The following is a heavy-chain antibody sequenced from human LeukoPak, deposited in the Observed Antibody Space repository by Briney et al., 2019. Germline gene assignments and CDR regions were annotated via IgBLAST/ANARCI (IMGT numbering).Heavy chain of an antibody. D-gene: IGHD6-6*01. J-gene: IGHJ4*02. CDR3: ARGTLIITALIDY. Sequence: GGSLRLSCAASGFTFSSNWMHWVRQAPGKGLVWVSRIKSDGSITSYADSVKGRLTISRDNAKNTLYLEMNSLRAEDTAVYYCARGTLIITALIDYWGQGTLVTVSS. CDR1: GFTFSSNW. V-gene: IGHV3-74*01. CDR2: IKSDGSIT.